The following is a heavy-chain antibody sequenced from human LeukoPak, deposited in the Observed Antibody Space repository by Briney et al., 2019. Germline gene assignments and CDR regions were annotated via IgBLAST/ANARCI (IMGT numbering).Heavy chain of an antibody. CDR1: GYRFTNYW. D-gene: IGHD6-19*01. Sequence: GESLQISCKTSGYRFTNYWIDWVRQMPGKGLEWMGIIYPGDSDTRYSPSFQGQVTISADKSISTAYLQWSSLKASDSAIYYCARRIGSGPKNDHWGQGTLVTVYS. CDR2: IYPGDSDT. J-gene: IGHJ4*02. CDR3: ARRIGSGPKNDH. V-gene: IGHV5-51*01.